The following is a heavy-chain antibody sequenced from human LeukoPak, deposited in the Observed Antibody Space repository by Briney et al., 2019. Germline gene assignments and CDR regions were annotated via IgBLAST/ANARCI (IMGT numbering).Heavy chain of an antibody. CDR2: ISYDGSNK. J-gene: IGHJ4*02. D-gene: IGHD5-24*01. CDR3: ARSLGWLQRIDY. CDR1: GFTFSSYG. Sequence: GGSLRLSCAASGFTFSSYGMHWVRQAPGKGLEWVAVISYDGSNKYYADSVKGRFTISRDNSKNTLYLQMNSLRAEDTAVYYCARSLGWLQRIDYWGQGTLVTVSS. V-gene: IGHV3-30*03.